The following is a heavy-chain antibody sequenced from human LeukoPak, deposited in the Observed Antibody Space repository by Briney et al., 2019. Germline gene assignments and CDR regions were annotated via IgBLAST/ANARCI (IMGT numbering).Heavy chain of an antibody. V-gene: IGHV4-38-2*02. D-gene: IGHD3-9*01. J-gene: IGHJ4*02. CDR3: ARGFDDTGYFY. Sequence: PSETLSLTCTVSGYSISSGYYWGWIRQPPGQGLEWIGSIYHSGSTYYNPSLNSRVTISVDTSKNQFSLKLSSVTAADTAVYLCARGFDDTGYFYWGQGTLVTVSS. CDR2: IYHSGST. CDR1: GYSISSGYY.